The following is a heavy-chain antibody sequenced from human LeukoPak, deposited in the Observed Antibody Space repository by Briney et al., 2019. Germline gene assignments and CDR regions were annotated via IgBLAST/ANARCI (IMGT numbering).Heavy chain of an antibody. J-gene: IGHJ4*02. Sequence: GASVKVSCKASGYTFTSYGISWVRQAPGQGLEWMGWISAYNGNTNYAQKLQGRVTMTTDTSTSTAYMELRSLRSDDTAVFYCARDAEVVVSGRKDYFDYWGQGTLVTVSS. V-gene: IGHV1-18*01. D-gene: IGHD3-22*01. CDR3: ARDAEVVVSGRKDYFDY. CDR1: GYTFTSYG. CDR2: ISAYNGNT.